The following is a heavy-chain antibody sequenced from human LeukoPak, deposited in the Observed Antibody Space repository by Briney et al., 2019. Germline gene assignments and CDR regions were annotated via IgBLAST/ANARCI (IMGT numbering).Heavy chain of an antibody. Sequence: GGSLRLSCEASGFTLSSYGIHWVRQGPGTGLEWVGFASHHGTKDYYGDSVTGRFTISRDNAGNMVYLQMNSLTSADTAVYFCARELSPYGSGTSSSFRYWGQGALVTVSS. D-gene: IGHD3-10*01. J-gene: IGHJ4*02. CDR3: ARELSPYGSGTSSSFRY. CDR2: ASHHGTKD. CDR1: GFTLSSYG. V-gene: IGHV3-30*04.